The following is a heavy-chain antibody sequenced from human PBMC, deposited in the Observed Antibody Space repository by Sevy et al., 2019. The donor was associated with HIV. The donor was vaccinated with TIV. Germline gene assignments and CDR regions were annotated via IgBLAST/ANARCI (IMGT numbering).Heavy chain of an antibody. J-gene: IGHJ6*03. CDR1: GFSFSSYG. CDR3: AKVPAGGTTLYYYYYMDV. V-gene: IGHV3-30*02. Sequence: GGSLRLSCAASGFSFSSYGMHWVRQPLGKGLEWVAFVHFDGNEKWYADSGKGRFTISRDNSKSTIFLQMDSLRIEDTAVYYCAKVPAGGTTLYYYYYMDVWGKGTTVTVSS. CDR2: VHFDGNEK. D-gene: IGHD1-7*01.